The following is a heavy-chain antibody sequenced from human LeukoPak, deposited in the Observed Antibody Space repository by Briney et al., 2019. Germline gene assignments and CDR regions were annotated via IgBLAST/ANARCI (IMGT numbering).Heavy chain of an antibody. CDR2: ISGSDGNT. Sequence: QPGGSLRLSCAASGFTFSSYAMSWVRQAPGKGLEWVSAISGSDGNTYYADSVKGRFTISRDNSKNTLFLQLNSLRAEDTAIYYCAKPRVPAAIRPFDYWGQGILVTVSS. CDR3: AKPRVPAAIRPFDY. CDR1: GFTFSSYA. V-gene: IGHV3-23*01. J-gene: IGHJ4*02. D-gene: IGHD2-2*02.